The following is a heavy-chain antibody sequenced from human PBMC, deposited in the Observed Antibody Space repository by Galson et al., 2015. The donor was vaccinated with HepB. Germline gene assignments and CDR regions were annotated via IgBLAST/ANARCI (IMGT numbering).Heavy chain of an antibody. CDR2: IKQDGSEK. D-gene: IGHD3-10*01. J-gene: IGHJ6*02. V-gene: IGHV3-7*01. CDR3: AKIGRDTMVRGVVTPAPSQYYYYYYGMDV. Sequence: SLRLSCAASGFTFSSYWMSWVRQAPGKGLEWVANIKQDGSEKYYVDSVKGRFTISRDNAKNSLYLQMNSLRAEDTAVYYCAKIGRDTMVRGVVTPAPSQYYYYYYGMDVWGQGTTVTVSS. CDR1: GFTFSSYW.